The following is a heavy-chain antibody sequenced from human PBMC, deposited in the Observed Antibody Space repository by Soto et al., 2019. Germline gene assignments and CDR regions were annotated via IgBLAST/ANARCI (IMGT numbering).Heavy chain of an antibody. Sequence: SVKVCCKASGCTFSSYAISWVRHAPGQGLEWMGGIIPIFGTANYAQKFQGRVTITADESTSTAYMELSSLRSEDTAVYYCARGNSKGVVQAAKGNWFDPWAQGTLVTVSS. CDR1: GCTFSSYA. J-gene: IGHJ5*02. CDR2: IIPIFGTA. V-gene: IGHV1-69*13. D-gene: IGHD2-2*01. CDR3: ARGNSKGVVQAAKGNWFDP.